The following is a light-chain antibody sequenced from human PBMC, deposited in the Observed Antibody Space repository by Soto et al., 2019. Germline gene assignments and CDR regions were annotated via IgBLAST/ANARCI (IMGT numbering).Light chain of an antibody. Sequence: QSVLTQPPSASRSPGQSVTISCTGTSSDVGGYKYVSWYQQHPGKAPKLMIFEVNKRPSGVPDRFSGSKSGNTASLTVSGLQAEDEADYYCSSYAGINNLGVFGTGTKLTVL. V-gene: IGLV2-8*02. J-gene: IGLJ1*01. CDR2: EVN. CDR1: SSDVGGYKY. CDR3: SSYAGINNLGV.